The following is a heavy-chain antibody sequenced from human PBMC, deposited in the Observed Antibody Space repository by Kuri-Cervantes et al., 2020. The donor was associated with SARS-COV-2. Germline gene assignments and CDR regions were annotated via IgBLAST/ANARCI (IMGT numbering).Heavy chain of an antibody. D-gene: IGHD3-16*02. CDR1: GFTFSSYW. Sequence: GGSLRLSCAASGFTFSSYWMSWVRQAPGKGLEWVANIKQDGSEKYYVDSVKGRSTISRDNAKNSLYLQMNSLRAEDTAVYYCARSYYDYIWGSYRPEALDYWGQGTLVTVSS. J-gene: IGHJ4*02. V-gene: IGHV3-7*01. CDR2: IKQDGSEK. CDR3: ARSYYDYIWGSYRPEALDY.